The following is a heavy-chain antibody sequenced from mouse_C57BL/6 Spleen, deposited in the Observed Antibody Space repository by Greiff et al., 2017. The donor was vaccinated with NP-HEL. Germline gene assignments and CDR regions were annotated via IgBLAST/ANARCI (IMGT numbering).Heavy chain of an antibody. J-gene: IGHJ3*01. CDR3: ARGGYYVDY. CDR1: GYTFTSYW. CDR2: IDPSDSYT. D-gene: IGHD2-3*01. Sequence: VQLQQSGAELVKPGASVKLSCKASGYTFTSYWMQWVKQRPGQGLEWIGEIDPSDSYTNYNQKFKGKATLTVDTSSSTAYMQLSSLTSEDSAVYYCARGGYYVDYWGQGTLVTVSA. V-gene: IGHV1-50*01.